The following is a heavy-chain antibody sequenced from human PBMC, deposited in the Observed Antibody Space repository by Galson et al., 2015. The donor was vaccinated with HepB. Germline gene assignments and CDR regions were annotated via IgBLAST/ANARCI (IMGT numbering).Heavy chain of an antibody. CDR2: IRYDGSNK. D-gene: IGHD5-18*01. CDR3: ASGASAMVYVFDY. CDR1: GFTFSSYG. V-gene: IGHV3-30*02. J-gene: IGHJ4*02. Sequence: SLRLSCAASGFTFSSYGMHWVRQAPGKGLEWVAFIRYDGSNKYYADSVKGRFTISRDNSRNTLYLQMNSLKAEDTAVYYCASGASAMVYVFDYWGQGTLVTVSS.